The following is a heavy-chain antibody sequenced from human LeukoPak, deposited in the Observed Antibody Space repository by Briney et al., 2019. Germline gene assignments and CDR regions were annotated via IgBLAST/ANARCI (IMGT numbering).Heavy chain of an antibody. CDR3: ARATYSRYWYFDP. V-gene: IGHV3-66*01. CDR1: GFTVSGNH. CDR2: IESSGDM. D-gene: IGHD1-26*01. J-gene: IGHJ2*01. Sequence: QTGGSLRLSCAASGFTVSGNHMSWVRQSPEKGPEWVAIIESSGDMVYANSVKGRFTISRDNSKNTVSLQLNSLRAEDTAMYYCARATYSRYWYFDPWGRGTLVTVSS.